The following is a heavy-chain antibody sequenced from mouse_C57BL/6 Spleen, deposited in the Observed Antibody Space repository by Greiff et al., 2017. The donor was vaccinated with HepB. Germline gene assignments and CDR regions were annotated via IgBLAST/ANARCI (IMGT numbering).Heavy chain of an antibody. CDR2: IYPGSGST. D-gene: IGHD1-1*01. CDR3: ARWRDYYGSSSFAY. CDR1: GYTFTSYW. J-gene: IGHJ3*01. Sequence: VQLQQSGAELVKPGASVKMSCKASGYTFTSYWITWVKQRPGQGLEWIGDIYPGSGSTNYNEKFKSKATLTVDTSSSTAYRQLSSLTSEDSAVYYCARWRDYYGSSSFAYWGQGTLVTVSA. V-gene: IGHV1-55*01.